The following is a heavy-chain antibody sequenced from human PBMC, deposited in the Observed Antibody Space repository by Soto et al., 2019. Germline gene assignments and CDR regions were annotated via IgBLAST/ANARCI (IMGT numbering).Heavy chain of an antibody. CDR3: EKDRLRFEY. Sequence: GGSLRLSCAASGFIFRDWFMSWIRQAPGKGLEWVSAISGSGGSTYYADSVKGRFTISRDNSKNTLYLQMNSLRAEDTAVYYCEKDRLRFEYWGQGTLVTVSS. V-gene: IGHV3-23*01. CDR1: GFIFRDWF. CDR2: ISGSGGST. J-gene: IGHJ4*02. D-gene: IGHD6-6*01.